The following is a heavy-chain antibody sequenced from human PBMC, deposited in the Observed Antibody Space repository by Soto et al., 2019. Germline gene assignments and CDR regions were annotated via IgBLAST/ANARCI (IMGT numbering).Heavy chain of an antibody. Sequence: EVQLLESGGGLVQPGGSLRLSCAASGFTFSSYAMSWVRQAPGKGLEWVSAISGSGGSTYYADSVKGRFTISRDNSKNTLYRKRNGRRPKDTAVYYWAKETMPYSGWNENPFDSGGRGPLFPVSS. CDR2: ISGSGGST. D-gene: IGHD6-19*01. CDR3: AKETMPYSGWNENPFDS. CDR1: GFTFSSYA. V-gene: IGHV3-23*01. J-gene: IGHJ4*02.